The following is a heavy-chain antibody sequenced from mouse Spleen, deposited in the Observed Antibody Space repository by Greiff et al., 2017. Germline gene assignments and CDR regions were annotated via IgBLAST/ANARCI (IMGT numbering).Heavy chain of an antibody. D-gene: IGHD4-1*01. J-gene: IGHJ2*01. CDR1: GYAFSSSW. V-gene: IGHV1-82*01. CDR3: ATGRYYFDY. Sequence: VKVVESGPELVKPGASVKISCKASGYAFSSSWMNWVKQRPGQGLEWIGRIYPGDGDTNYNGKFKGKATLTADKSSSTAYMQLSSLTSVDSAVYFCATGRYYFDYWGQGTTLTVSS. CDR2: IYPGDGDT.